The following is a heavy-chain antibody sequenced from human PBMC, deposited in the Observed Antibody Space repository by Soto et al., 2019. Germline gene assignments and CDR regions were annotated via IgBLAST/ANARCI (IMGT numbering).Heavy chain of an antibody. D-gene: IGHD3-10*01. Sequence: AGGSLRLSCISSGFTFRTYTMNWVRQAPGKGLEWVSGIRGFSPYTFYAESVRGRFTISRDNAKNSLFLQMDSLRAEDTAVYYCARDRGYDAHDYYYNAMDVWGQGTTVTVSS. CDR2: IRGFSPYT. CDR3: ARDRGYDAHDYYYNAMDV. J-gene: IGHJ6*02. V-gene: IGHV3-21*01. CDR1: GFTFRTYT.